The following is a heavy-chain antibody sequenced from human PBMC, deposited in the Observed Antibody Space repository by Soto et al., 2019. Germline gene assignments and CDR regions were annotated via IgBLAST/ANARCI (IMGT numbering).Heavy chain of an antibody. J-gene: IGHJ6*02. V-gene: IGHV3-23*01. CDR2: VSAGGDMT. CDR1: GFTFSSYA. Sequence: DVQLLESGGHLVQPGGSLRLSCAASGFTFSSYAMSWVRQAPGKGLEWVSSVSAGGDMTYYSDSVKGRFTISRDNSNNALCLQMNSLRIEDTALYYCARGDRGGSGSPASYYYSGVDVWGQGTTVTVS. D-gene: IGHD3-10*01. CDR3: ARGDRGGSGSPASYYYSGVDV.